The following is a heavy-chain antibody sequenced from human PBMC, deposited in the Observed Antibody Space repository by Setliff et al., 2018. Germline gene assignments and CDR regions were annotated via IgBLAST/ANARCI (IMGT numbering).Heavy chain of an antibody. Sequence: PSETLSLTCTVSGGSLTGTSNYWAWIRQPPGKGLEWIGCISSIGNTYYNPSLGSRLTISADTSNNQFSLNLISVTAADTAVYYCARERGFAGYYGSWTHQSFDLWGQGSLVTVSS. V-gene: IGHV4-39*07. CDR2: ISSIGNT. D-gene: IGHD3-10*01. J-gene: IGHJ5*02. CDR3: ARERGFAGYYGSWTHQSFDL. CDR1: GGSLTGTSNY.